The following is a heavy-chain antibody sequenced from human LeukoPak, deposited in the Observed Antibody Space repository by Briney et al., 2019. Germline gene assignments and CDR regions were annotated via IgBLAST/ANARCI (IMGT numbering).Heavy chain of an antibody. Sequence: SETLSLTCTVSGGSMSSYYWSWIRQPPGKGLEWIGYIYYSGSTNYNPSLKSRVTISVDTSKNQFSLKLSSVTAADTAVYYCARGRGIAAFAFDIWGQGTMVTVSS. D-gene: IGHD6-25*01. V-gene: IGHV4-59*01. CDR1: GGSMSSYY. CDR2: IYYSGST. J-gene: IGHJ3*02. CDR3: ARGRGIAAFAFDI.